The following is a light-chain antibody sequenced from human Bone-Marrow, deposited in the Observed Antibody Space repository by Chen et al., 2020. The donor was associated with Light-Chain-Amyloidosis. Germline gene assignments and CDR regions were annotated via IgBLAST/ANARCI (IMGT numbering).Light chain of an antibody. V-gene: IGLV3-21*02. J-gene: IGLJ3*02. CDR1: NIGSTS. Sequence: SYVLTQPSSASVAPGQTATIACGGNNIGSTSVHWYQQTPGQAPLLVVYDDSDRPSGIPERLSGSNSGNTATLTISRVEAGDEADYYCQVWDRSSDRPVFGGWTKLTVL. CDR2: DDS. CDR3: QVWDRSSDRPV.